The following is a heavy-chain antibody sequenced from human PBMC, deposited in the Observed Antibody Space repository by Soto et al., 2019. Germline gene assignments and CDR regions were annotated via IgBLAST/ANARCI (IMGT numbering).Heavy chain of an antibody. CDR2: ISAYNGNT. V-gene: IGHV1-18*01. D-gene: IGHD6-19*01. CDR1: GYTFSSYG. J-gene: IGHJ2*01. CDR3: ARDSSGWYGWYFDL. Sequence: GAPVKVSCKASGYTFSSYGISWVRQAPGQGLEWMGWISAYNGNTNYAQKLQGRVTMTTDTSTSTAYMELRSLRSDDTAVYYCARDSSGWYGWYFDLWGRGTLVTVSS.